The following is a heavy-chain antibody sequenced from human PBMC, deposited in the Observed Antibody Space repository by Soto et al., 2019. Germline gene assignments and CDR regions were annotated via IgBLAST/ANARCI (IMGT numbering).Heavy chain of an antibody. CDR2: IYESENT. Sequence: PSETLSLTCTVSGGSVSSNSYSWGWIRQSPGKGLEWIATIYESENTYYNTSLQSRVTISVDTSKNQFSLILTSVTAADTAVYYCARGVLHWGQGTLVTVSS. J-gene: IGHJ4*01. CDR3: ARGVLH. CDR1: GGSVSSNSYS. V-gene: IGHV4-39*01.